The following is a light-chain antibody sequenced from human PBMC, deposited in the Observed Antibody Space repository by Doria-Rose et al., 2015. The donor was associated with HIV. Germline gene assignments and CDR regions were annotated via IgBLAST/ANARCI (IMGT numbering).Light chain of an antibody. V-gene: IGKV3-20*01. CDR1: QSFSSTH. CDR2: DGS. CDR3: HQYGTSWT. J-gene: IGKJ1*01. Sequence: DIVLTQSPGTLSLSPGERATLSCRASQSFSSTHLAWYQQKPGQAPSLLIYDGSTRATGTPDRFSASGSGTDFTLTINRLEPEDFTLYYCHQYGTSWTFGQGTKVEI.